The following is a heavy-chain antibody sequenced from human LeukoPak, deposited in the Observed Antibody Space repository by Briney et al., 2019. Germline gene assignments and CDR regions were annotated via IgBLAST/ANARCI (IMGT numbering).Heavy chain of an antibody. Sequence: ASVKVSCKASGGTFSSYAISWVRQAPGQGLEWMGGIIPIFGTANYAQKFQGRVTITANESTSTAYMELSSLRSEDTAVYYCTGEFEAFDIWGQGTMVTVSS. CDR3: TGEFEAFDI. J-gene: IGHJ3*02. V-gene: IGHV1-69*13. CDR2: IIPIFGTA. CDR1: GGTFSSYA. D-gene: IGHD3-10*01.